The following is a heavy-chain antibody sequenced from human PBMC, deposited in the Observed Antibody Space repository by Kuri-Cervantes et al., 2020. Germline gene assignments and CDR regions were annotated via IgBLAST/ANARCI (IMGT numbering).Heavy chain of an antibody. CDR2: ISYDGSNK. Sequence: GGSLRLSCAASGFTVSNYELNWVRQAPGKGLEWVAVISYDGSNKYYADSVKGRFTISRDNSKNTLYLQMNSLRAEDTAVYYCARDDDCGGDCSRAFDIWGQGTMVTVSS. V-gene: IGHV3-30-3*01. CDR3: ARDDDCGGDCSRAFDI. D-gene: IGHD2-21*02. CDR1: GFTVSNYE. J-gene: IGHJ3*02.